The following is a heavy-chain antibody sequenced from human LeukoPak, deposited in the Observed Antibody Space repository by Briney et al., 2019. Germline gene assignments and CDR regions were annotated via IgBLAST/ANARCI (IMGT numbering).Heavy chain of an antibody. CDR1: GYTFTGYY. V-gene: IGHV1-2*02. J-gene: IGHJ5*02. Sequence: ASVKVSCKASGYTFTGYYMHWVRQAPGQGLEWMGWISPNSGGTNYAQKFQGRVTMTRDTSISTAYMELSRLRSDDTAVYYCAGVRSIAARRSNDNWFDPWGQGTLVTVSS. D-gene: IGHD6-6*01. CDR2: ISPNSGGT. CDR3: AGVRSIAARRSNDNWFDP.